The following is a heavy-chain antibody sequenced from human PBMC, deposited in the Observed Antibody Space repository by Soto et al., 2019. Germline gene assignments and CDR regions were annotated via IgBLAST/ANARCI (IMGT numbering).Heavy chain of an antibody. CDR1: GGSISSGDYY. J-gene: IGHJ4*02. CDR2: IYHSGST. Sequence: QVQLQESGPGLVKPSQTLSLTCTVSGGSISSGDYYWSWLRQPPGKGLEWIGYIYHSGSTYYNPTPRSRLTVSVDTSKNQFSVKLSSVTAADTAVYYCARVLRGWVDYWGQGTLVTVSS. CDR3: ARVLRGWVDY. D-gene: IGHD3-10*01. V-gene: IGHV4-30-4*01.